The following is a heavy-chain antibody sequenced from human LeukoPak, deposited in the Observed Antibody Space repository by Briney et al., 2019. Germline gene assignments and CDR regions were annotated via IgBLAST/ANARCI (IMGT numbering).Heavy chain of an antibody. D-gene: IGHD3-10*01. CDR3: AKDLISMVRGSPMDV. V-gene: IGHV3-30*18. CDR2: ITYDGYYK. J-gene: IGHJ6*02. Sequence: GGSLRLSCAASGFTFSNYGMHWVRQAPGKGLEWVALITYDGYYKYYADSVKGRFTISRDNSKNMYLRMNSLRAEDTAVYYCAKDLISMVRGSPMDVWGQGTTVTVSS. CDR1: GFTFSNYG.